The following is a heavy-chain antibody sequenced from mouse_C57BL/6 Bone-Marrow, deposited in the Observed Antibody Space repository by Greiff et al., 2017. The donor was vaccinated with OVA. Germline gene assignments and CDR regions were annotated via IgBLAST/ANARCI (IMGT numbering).Heavy chain of an antibody. Sequence: EVKLEESGGGLVQPGGSLKLSCAASGFTFSDYGMAWVRQAPRKGPEWVAFISNLAYSIYYADNVTGRFTISRENAKNTLYLEMSSLRSEDTAMYYCARRNYGPSMDYWGQGTSVTVSS. J-gene: IGHJ4*01. D-gene: IGHD1-2*01. CDR3: ARRNYGPSMDY. CDR1: GFTFSDYG. CDR2: ISNLAYSI. V-gene: IGHV5-15*04.